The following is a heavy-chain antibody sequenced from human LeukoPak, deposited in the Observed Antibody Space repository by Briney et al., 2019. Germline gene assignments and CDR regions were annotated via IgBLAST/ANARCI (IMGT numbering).Heavy chain of an antibody. D-gene: IGHD2-21*02. CDR1: GYTFTSYD. V-gene: IGHV1-8*03. CDR2: MNPNSGNT. J-gene: IGHJ4*02. CDR3: AKVPLVTAFKYFDY. Sequence: ASVKVSCKASGYTFTSYDINWVGQATGQGLEWMGWMNPNSGNTGYAQKFQGRVTITRNTSISTAYMELSSLRSEDTAVYYCAKVPLVTAFKYFDYWGQGTLVTVSS.